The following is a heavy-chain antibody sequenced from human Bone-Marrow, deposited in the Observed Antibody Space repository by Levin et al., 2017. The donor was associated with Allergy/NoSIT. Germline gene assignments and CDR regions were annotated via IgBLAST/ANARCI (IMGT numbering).Heavy chain of an antibody. CDR2: IRPNGGAT. D-gene: IGHD2-2*01. CDR1: GYTFTNYD. Sequence: GESLKISCKASGYTFTNYDMHWLRQAPGQRLEWIGWIRPNGGATKYAQKFQGRVTMTRDTSISTVYMDLSRLMSDDTAVYYCAREYWSTHDFWGQGSLIAVSS. CDR3: AREYWSTHDF. J-gene: IGHJ4*02. V-gene: IGHV1-2*02.